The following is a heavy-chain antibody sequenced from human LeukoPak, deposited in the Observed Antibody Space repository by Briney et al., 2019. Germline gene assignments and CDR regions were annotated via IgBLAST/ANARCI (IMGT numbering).Heavy chain of an antibody. V-gene: IGHV4-34*01. CDR1: GGSFSGYY. D-gene: IGHD3-22*01. CDR3: ARAGYYYDSSGDFDY. Sequence: SETLSLTCAVYGGSFSGYYWSWIRQPPGKGLEWIGEIDHSGSTNYNPSLKSRVTISVDTSKNQFSLKLSSVTAADTAVYYCARAGYYYDSSGDFDYWGQGTLVTVSS. J-gene: IGHJ4*02. CDR2: IDHSGST.